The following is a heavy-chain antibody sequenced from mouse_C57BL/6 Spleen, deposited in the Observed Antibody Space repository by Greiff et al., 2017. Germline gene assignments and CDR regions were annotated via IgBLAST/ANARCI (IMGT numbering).Heavy chain of an antibody. CDR2: IHPNSGST. D-gene: IGHD1-1*01. Sequence: QVQLQQSGAELVKPGASVKLSCKASGYTFTSYWMHWVKQRPGQGLEWIGMIHPNSGSTNYNEKFKSKATLTVDKSSSTAYMQLSSLTSEDSAVYYCARGHYGSSYAMDYWGQGTSVTVSS. CDR3: ARGHYGSSYAMDY. CDR1: GYTFTSYW. J-gene: IGHJ4*01. V-gene: IGHV1-64*01.